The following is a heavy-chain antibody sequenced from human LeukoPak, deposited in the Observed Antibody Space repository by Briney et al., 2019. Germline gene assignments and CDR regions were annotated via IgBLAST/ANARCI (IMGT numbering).Heavy chain of an antibody. CDR2: VSYDGSNK. J-gene: IGHJ4*02. Sequence: PGGSLRLSCAASGFTFSNYAMHWVRQAPGKGLEWVEGVSYDGSNKYYADSVKGRFTISRDHSKNTLYLQMTSLRAEDAAVYYCATIGDRRSGELYRIDYWGQGTLVTVSS. CDR3: ATIGDRRSGELYRIDY. CDR1: GFTFSNYA. V-gene: IGHV3-30-3*01. D-gene: IGHD1-26*01.